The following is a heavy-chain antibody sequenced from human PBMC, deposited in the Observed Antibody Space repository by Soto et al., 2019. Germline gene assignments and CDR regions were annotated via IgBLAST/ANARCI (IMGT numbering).Heavy chain of an antibody. Sequence: EVHLLESGGALVQPGGSLRLSCAASGFTISSCAMGWVRQAPGKGLEWVSDIIDSGGSTYYADAVKGRFTISRDNSKSTLYLQMNSLRAEDTAVYYCGKGRSYYYYYGVDVWGQGTTVTVSS. CDR1: GFTISSCA. D-gene: IGHD1-26*01. V-gene: IGHV3-23*01. CDR2: IIDSGGST. CDR3: GKGRSYYYYYGVDV. J-gene: IGHJ6*02.